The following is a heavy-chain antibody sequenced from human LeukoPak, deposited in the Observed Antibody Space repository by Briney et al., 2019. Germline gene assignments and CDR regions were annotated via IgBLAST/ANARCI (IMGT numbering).Heavy chain of an antibody. D-gene: IGHD3-3*01. CDR2: ISGSGGST. J-gene: IGHJ4*02. Sequence: PGGSLRLSCAASGFTFSSYAMSWVRQAPGRGLEWVSAISGSGGSTYYADSVKGRFTISRDNSKNTLYLQMNSLRAEDTAVYYCARGPVGIFGVVIIPPTLAKYDYWGQGTLVTVSS. CDR1: GFTFSSYA. CDR3: ARGPVGIFGVVIIPPTLAKYDY. V-gene: IGHV3-23*01.